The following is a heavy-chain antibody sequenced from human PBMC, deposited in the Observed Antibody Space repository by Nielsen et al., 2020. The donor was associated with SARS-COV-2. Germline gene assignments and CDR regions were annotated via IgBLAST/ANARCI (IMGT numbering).Heavy chain of an antibody. CDR3: ARITPSSGWDY. CDR2: ISGYNGDT. Sequence: ASVKVSCKASGYSFTSYSISWVRQAPGQGLEWMGLISGYNGDTKYSQKFQGRVTMTRDTSANTAYMELSSLSSEDTAVYYCARITPSSGWDYWGQGTLVTVSS. J-gene: IGHJ4*02. CDR1: GYSFTSYS. D-gene: IGHD6-19*01. V-gene: IGHV1-18*04.